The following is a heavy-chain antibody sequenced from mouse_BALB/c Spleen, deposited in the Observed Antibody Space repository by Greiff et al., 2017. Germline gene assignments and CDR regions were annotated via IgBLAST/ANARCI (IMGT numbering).Heavy chain of an antibody. CDR1: GFSLTGYG. V-gene: IGHV2-6-7*01. CDR3: ARDNYGSSYGFDY. J-gene: IGHJ2*01. Sequence: QVQLKESGPGLVAPSQSLSITCTVSGFSLTGYGVNWVRQPPGKGLEWLGMIWGDGSTDYNSALKSRLSISKDNSKSQVFLKRNSLQTDDTARYYCARDNYGSSYGFDYWGQGTTLTVAS. CDR2: IWGDGST. D-gene: IGHD1-1*01.